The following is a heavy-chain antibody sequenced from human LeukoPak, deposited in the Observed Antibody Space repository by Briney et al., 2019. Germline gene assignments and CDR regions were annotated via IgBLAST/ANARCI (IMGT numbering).Heavy chain of an antibody. CDR2: ISSSSSYI. D-gene: IGHD2-8*01. Sequence: PGGSLRLSCAASGFTFSSYSMNWVRQAPGKGLEWASSISSSSSYIYYADSVKGRFTISRDNAKNSLYLQMNSLRAEDTAVYYCARETGGYCTNGVCYTSYYYYMDVWGKGTTVTVSS. J-gene: IGHJ6*03. V-gene: IGHV3-21*01. CDR3: ARETGGYCTNGVCYTSYYYYMDV. CDR1: GFTFSSYS.